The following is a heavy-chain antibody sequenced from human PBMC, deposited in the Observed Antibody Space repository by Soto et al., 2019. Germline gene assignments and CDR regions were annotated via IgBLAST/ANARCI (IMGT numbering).Heavy chain of an antibody. J-gene: IGHJ2*01. V-gene: IGHV1-18*01. CDR3: ATGSYYDFWSGYRDWYFDL. CDR1: GYTFTSYG. Sequence: GASVKVSCKASGYTFTSYGISWVRQAPGQGLEWMGWISAYNGNTNYAQKLQGRVTMTTDTSTSTAYMELRSLRSDDTAVYYCATGSYYDFWSGYRDWYFDLWGRGTLVTVSS. CDR2: ISAYNGNT. D-gene: IGHD3-3*01.